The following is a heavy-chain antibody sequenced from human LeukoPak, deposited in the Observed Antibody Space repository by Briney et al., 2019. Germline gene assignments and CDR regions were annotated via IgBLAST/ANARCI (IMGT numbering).Heavy chain of an antibody. J-gene: IGHJ4*02. V-gene: IGHV3-11*04. CDR1: GFTFSDYY. Sequence: PGGSLRLSCAASGFTFSDYYMGWIRQAPGKGLEWLCGSGTTMYYADSVKGRFAISRDNAKNSLDLQMNSLRDEDTALYYCARDYRVGCTSDDCYPIDYWGQGTLVTVSS. CDR3: ARDYRVGCTSDDCYPIDY. CDR2: GSGTTM. D-gene: IGHD2-21*02.